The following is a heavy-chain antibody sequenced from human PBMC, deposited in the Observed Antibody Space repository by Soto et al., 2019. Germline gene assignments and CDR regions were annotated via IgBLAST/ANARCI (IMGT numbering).Heavy chain of an antibody. CDR3: ARDCRYGSGSYYKCAPYSMDV. CDR1: GGSISSGGYY. Sequence: SETLSLTCTVSGGSISSGGYYWSWIRQHPGKGLEWIGYIYYSGSTYYNPSLKSRVTISVDTSKNQFSLKLSSVTAADTAVYYCARDCRYGSGSYYKCAPYSMDVWGQGTTVTVSS. CDR2: IYYSGST. V-gene: IGHV4-31*03. J-gene: IGHJ6*02. D-gene: IGHD3-10*01.